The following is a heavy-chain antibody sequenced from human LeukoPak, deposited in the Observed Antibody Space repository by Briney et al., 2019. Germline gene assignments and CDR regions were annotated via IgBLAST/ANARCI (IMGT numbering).Heavy chain of an antibody. Sequence: PGGSLRLSCAASGFTFSHFAMSWVRQAPGKGLHWVSTISGSGNNTYDADPVKGRFTISRDNSKNTLYLQMTGLRAEDTAVYYCAKLKRVGIAPFDDWGQGTLVTVSS. CDR2: ISGSGNNT. V-gene: IGHV3-23*01. CDR1: GFTFSHFA. D-gene: IGHD3-10*01. J-gene: IGHJ4*02. CDR3: AKLKRVGIAPFDD.